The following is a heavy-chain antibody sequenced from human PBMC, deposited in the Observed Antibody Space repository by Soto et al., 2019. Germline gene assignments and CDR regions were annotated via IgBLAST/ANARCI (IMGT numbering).Heavy chain of an antibody. CDR2: TNQDGSEK. D-gene: IGHD1-26*01. CDR1: GFSFRSDW. V-gene: IGHV3-7*04. Sequence: EDQLVESGGGLVQPGGSLRLTCAVSGFSFRSDWMNWVRQAPGKGLEWVAHTNQDGSEKYYLDSVKGRFTIFRNNAKNSLYLEKNRLRAEDTAVIYCSGGVGDAIWGQGTLVTVSS. CDR3: SGGVGDAI. J-gene: IGHJ4*02.